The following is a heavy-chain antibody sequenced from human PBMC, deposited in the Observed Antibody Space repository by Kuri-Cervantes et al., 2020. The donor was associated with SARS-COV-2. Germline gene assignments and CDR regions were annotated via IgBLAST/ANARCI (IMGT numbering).Heavy chain of an antibody. Sequence: ASVKVSCKASGYTFTSYGIGWARQAPGQGLEWMGWISAYNGNTNYAQKLQGRVTMTTDTSTSTAYMELRSLRSDDTAVYYCARDRLAAAGTTEHRHWGQGTLVTVSS. CDR2: ISAYNGNT. CDR3: ARDRLAAAGTTEHRH. CDR1: GYTFTSYG. D-gene: IGHD6-13*01. V-gene: IGHV1-18*01. J-gene: IGHJ1*01.